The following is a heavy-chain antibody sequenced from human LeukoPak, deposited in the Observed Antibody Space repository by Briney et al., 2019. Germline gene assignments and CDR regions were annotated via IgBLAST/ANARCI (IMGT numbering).Heavy chain of an antibody. D-gene: IGHD3-22*01. CDR2: ISWNSNTI. V-gene: IGHV3-9*01. Sequence: GGPLRLSCAASGLIFDDYAMHWVREAPGKGLEWVSGISWNSNTIGYADSVKGRFTISRDNAKNSLSLQVNSLSAEDTAVYYCARSRSGYYEDYWGQGTLVTVSS. CDR3: ARSRSGYYEDY. CDR1: GLIFDDYA. J-gene: IGHJ4*02.